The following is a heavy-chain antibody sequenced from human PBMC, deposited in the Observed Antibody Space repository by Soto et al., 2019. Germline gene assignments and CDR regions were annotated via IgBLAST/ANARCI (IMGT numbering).Heavy chain of an antibody. V-gene: IGHV3-21*01. J-gene: IGHJ6*02. D-gene: IGHD2-2*02. Sequence: EVQLVESGGGLVKPGGSLRLSCAASGFTFSSYSMNWVRQAPGKGLEWVSSISSSSSNIYYADSVKGRFTISRDSAKNSLYLQMNSLRAEDTAVYYCARQIVVVPAAISGYYYYGMDVWGQGTTVTVSS. CDR2: ISSSSSNI. CDR3: ARQIVVVPAAISGYYYYGMDV. CDR1: GFTFSSYS.